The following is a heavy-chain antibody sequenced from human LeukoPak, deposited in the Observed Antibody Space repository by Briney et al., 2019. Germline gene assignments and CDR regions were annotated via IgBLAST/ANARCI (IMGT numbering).Heavy chain of an antibody. V-gene: IGHV3-74*01. D-gene: IGHD3-22*01. Sequence: TGGSLRLSCAASGFTFSTYWMHWVRHAPGKGPVWVSRIKSDGSTNYADSVKGRFTISRDNAKNTVSLQMNSLRPEDTGVYYCARAPSEIGGYYPEYFRHWGQGTLVTVSS. CDR3: ARAPSEIGGYYPEYFRH. J-gene: IGHJ1*01. CDR1: GFTFSTYW. CDR2: IKSDGST.